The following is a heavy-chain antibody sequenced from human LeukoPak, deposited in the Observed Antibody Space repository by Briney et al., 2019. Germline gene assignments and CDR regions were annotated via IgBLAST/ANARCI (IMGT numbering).Heavy chain of an antibody. D-gene: IGHD3-10*01. Sequence: PGGSLRLSCAASGFTFSSYGMHWVRQAPGKGLEWVAVISYDGSNKYYADSVKGRFTISRDNSKNTLYLQMNSLRAEDTAVYYCAKDFGSGSYTPPNWSDPWGQGTLVTVSS. J-gene: IGHJ5*02. CDR3: AKDFGSGSYTPPNWSDP. CDR2: ISYDGSNK. V-gene: IGHV3-30*18. CDR1: GFTFSSYG.